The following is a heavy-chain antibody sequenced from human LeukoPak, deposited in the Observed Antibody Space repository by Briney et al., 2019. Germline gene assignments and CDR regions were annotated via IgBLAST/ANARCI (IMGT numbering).Heavy chain of an antibody. J-gene: IGHJ3*02. V-gene: IGHV3-53*01. CDR1: GFTVSGNY. D-gene: IGHD6-13*01. CDR3: ARAIAAAGNFAFDI. Sequence: GGSLRLSCAVSGFTVSGNYMSWIRQGPGKGLEWVSLIYSDDTTLYADSVKGRFTISRDNAKKSVYLQMNSLRAEDTAVYYCARAIAAAGNFAFDIWGQGTMVTVSS. CDR2: IYSDDTT.